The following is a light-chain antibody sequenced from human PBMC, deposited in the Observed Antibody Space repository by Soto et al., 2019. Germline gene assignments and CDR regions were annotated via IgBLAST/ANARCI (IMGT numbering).Light chain of an antibody. CDR2: GAS. CDR1: QSVSSN. CDR3: QQYNNWPQT. V-gene: IGKV3-15*01. J-gene: IGKJ1*01. Sequence: EIVMTQSPATLSVSPGERATLSCRASQSVSSNLAWYQQKPGQAPRLLIYGASTRATGIPARFSGSGSGTEFTLTISSLQSEDFAVYYCQQYNNWPQTFGQGTTVEFK.